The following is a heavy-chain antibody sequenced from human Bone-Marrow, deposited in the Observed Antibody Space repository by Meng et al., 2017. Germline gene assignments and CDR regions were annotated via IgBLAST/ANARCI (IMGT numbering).Heavy chain of an antibody. CDR2: INPNSGGT. J-gene: IGHJ6*02. CDR1: GYTFTSYY. Sequence: ASVKVSCKASGYTFTSYYMHWVRQAPGQGLEWMGWINPNSGGTDYAQKFQGRVTMTRDTSISTAYMELSGLRSDDTAVYYCALIHQRINYGMDVWGQGTTVTVSS. D-gene: IGHD5-18*01. CDR3: ALIHQRINYGMDV. V-gene: IGHV1-2*02.